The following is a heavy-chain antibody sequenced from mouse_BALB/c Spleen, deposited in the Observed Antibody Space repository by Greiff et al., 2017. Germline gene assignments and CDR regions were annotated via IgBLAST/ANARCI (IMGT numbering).Heavy chain of an antibody. Sequence: EVKLVESGPGLVKPSQSLSLTCTVTGYSITSDYAWNWIRQFPGNKLEWMGYISYSGSTSYNPSLKSRISITRDTSKNQFFLQLNSVTTEDTATYYCARLKYGNYFDYWGQGTTLTVSS. CDR2: ISYSGST. V-gene: IGHV3-2*02. CDR3: ARLKYGNYFDY. D-gene: IGHD2-10*02. J-gene: IGHJ2*01. CDR1: GYSITSDYA.